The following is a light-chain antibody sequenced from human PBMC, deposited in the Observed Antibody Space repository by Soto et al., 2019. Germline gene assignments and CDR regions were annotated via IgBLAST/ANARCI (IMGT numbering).Light chain of an antibody. CDR3: QQSNNWPYT. V-gene: IGKV3-15*01. CDR2: GAS. J-gene: IGKJ2*01. CDR1: QSVSHN. Sequence: EILMTQSPATLSVSPGERATLSCRASQSVSHNLAWYQQKPGQAPRLLFYGASKRAIGTPARFSGSGSGTEFTLTISSLQSEDFAIYYCQQSNNWPYTFGQGTKLEIK.